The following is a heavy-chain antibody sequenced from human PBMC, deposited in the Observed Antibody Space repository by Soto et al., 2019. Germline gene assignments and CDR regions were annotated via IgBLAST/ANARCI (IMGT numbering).Heavy chain of an antibody. CDR3: ARDLEQLRAGVDV. D-gene: IGHD6-13*01. J-gene: IGHJ6*02. CDR2: IWYDGSDK. Sequence: QVQLVESGGGVVQPGRSLRLSCAASRFTFNTYGMHWVRQAPGKGLEWVAVIWYDGSDKYYADSVKGRFTVSRDNSKNTLYLEMSSLRAEDTAVYYCARDLEQLRAGVDVWGQGTTVTVSS. CDR1: RFTFNTYG. V-gene: IGHV3-33*01.